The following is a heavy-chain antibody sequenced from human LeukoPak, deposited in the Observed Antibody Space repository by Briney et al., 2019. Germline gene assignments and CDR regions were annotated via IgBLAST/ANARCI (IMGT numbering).Heavy chain of an antibody. CDR3: ASSGTVTTWNY. Sequence: SQTLSLTCTVTGGSISSGGYYWSWIRQHPGKGLEWIGYIYYSGTTYYNPSLKSRVSISLDTSKNQFSLNLSSVTAADTAVYYCASSGTVTTWNYWGQGTLVTVSS. V-gene: IGHV4-31*03. CDR2: IYYSGTT. CDR1: GGSISSGGYY. D-gene: IGHD4-17*01. J-gene: IGHJ4*02.